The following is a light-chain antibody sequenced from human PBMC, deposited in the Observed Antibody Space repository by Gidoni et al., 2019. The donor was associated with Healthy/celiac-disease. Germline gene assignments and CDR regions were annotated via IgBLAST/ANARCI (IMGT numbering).Light chain of an antibody. Sequence: LTQPASVSGSPGQSITISCTGTSSDVGGYNYVSWYQQHPGKAPKLMIYDVSNRPSGVSNRFSGSKSGNTASLTISGLQAEDEADYYCSSYTSSSTLVFGGGTKLTVL. J-gene: IGLJ2*01. CDR2: DVS. V-gene: IGLV2-14*03. CDR1: SSDVGGYNY. CDR3: SSYTSSSTLV.